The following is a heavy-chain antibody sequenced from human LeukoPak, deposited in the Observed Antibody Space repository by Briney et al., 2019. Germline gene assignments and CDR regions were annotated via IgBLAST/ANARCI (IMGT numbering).Heavy chain of an antibody. CDR3: ARHYYYDSSGYSFDY. J-gene: IGHJ4*02. CDR1: GGSISSYY. D-gene: IGHD3-22*01. V-gene: IGHV4-59*08. Sequence: SETLSLTCTVSGGSISSYYWSWIRQPPGKGLEWIGYIYYSGSTNYNPSLKSRVTISVDTSKNQFSLKLSSVTAADTAVYYCARHYYYDSSGYSFDYWGQGTLVTVSS. CDR2: IYYSGST.